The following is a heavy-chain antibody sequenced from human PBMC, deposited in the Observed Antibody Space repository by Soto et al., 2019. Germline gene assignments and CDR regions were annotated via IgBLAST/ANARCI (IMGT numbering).Heavy chain of an antibody. CDR2: IYYSGNT. D-gene: IGHD5-12*01. CDR3: ARDRVMATAGTARHDFGLDV. CDR1: CGSIISGGYY. J-gene: IGHJ6*02. V-gene: IGHV4-31*03. Sequence: PSETLSLTCTFSCGSIISGGYYWSWVRQPPRRGLEWIGNIYYSGNTYYNPSLKSRLTISVDTSKNQFSLNLSSVTAADTAVYYCARDRVMATAGTARHDFGLDVWGQGTTVTVSS.